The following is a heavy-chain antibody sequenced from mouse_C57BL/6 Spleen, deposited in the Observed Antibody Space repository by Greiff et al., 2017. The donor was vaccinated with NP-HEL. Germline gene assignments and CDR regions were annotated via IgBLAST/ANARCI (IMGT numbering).Heavy chain of an antibody. CDR3: ARDGYYGSRGGYFDY. CDR1: GFTFSDYY. Sequence: DVQLVESEGGLVQPGSSMKLSCTASGFTFSDYYMAWVRQVPEKGLEWVANINYDGSSTYYLDSLKSRFIISRDNAKNILYLQMSSLKSEDTATYYCARDGYYGSRGGYFDYWGQGTTLTVSS. V-gene: IGHV5-16*01. D-gene: IGHD1-1*01. CDR2: INYDGSST. J-gene: IGHJ2*01.